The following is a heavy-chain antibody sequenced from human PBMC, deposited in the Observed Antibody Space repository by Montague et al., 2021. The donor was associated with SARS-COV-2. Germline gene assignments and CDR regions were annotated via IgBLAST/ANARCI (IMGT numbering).Heavy chain of an antibody. V-gene: IGHV4-38-2*02. J-gene: IGHJ4*02. D-gene: IGHD2-2*01. CDR1: GYSISSGYY. CDR3: ARSQDCSTTSCHFDY. CDR2: IYHSGST. Sequence: SETLSLTCTVSGYSISSGYYWGWIRQPPGKGLEWIGSIYHSGSTYYNPSLKSRVTISVDTSKNQFSLKLSSVTAADTAMYYCARSQDCSTTSCHFDYWGQGTLVTVSS.